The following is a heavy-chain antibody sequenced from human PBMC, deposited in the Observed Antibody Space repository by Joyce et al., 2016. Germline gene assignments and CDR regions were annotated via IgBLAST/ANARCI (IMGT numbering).Heavy chain of an antibody. CDR2: ISGNSLYI. D-gene: IGHD1-14*01. J-gene: IGHJ4*02. CDR3: TTYITYTGSDY. CDR1: GFTFSSYS. V-gene: IGHV3-21*03. Sequence: DVQLVESGGGLVKPGGSLRFACAASGFTFSSYSMNWVRQAPGMGLEWVSTISGNSLYIYYAESVKGRFTVSRDNARKSLYLEMNSLRAEDSAVYYCTTYITYTGSDYWGQGTLVTVSS.